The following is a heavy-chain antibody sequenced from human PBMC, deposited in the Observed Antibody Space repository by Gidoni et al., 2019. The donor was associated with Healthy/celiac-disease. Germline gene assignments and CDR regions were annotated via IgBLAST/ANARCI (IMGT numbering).Heavy chain of an antibody. CDR1: GCSVSSGSYS. J-gene: IGHJ3*02. D-gene: IGHD5-12*01. CDR3: AREGSVVATGGAFDI. Sequence: QVQLQESGPGLVKPSETLSLPCTVSGCSVSSGSYSWSWIRQPPGKGLEWIGYIYYSGSTNYNPSLKSRVTISVDTSKNQFSLKLSSVTAADTAVYYCAREGSVVATGGAFDIWGQGTMVTVSS. V-gene: IGHV4-61*01. CDR2: IYYSGST.